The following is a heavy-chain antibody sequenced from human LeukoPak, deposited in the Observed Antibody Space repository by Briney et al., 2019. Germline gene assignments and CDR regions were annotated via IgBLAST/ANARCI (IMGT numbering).Heavy chain of an antibody. Sequence: SETLSLTCAVYGGSFSGYYWSWIRQPPGKGLEWIGEINHSGSTNYNPSLKSRVTISVDTSKNQFSLKLSSVTAADTAVYYCARLSSLANIAARGRTWLDPWGQGSLVTVSS. J-gene: IGHJ5*02. CDR1: GGSFSGYY. V-gene: IGHV4-34*01. CDR2: INHSGST. D-gene: IGHD6-6*01. CDR3: ARLSSLANIAARGRTWLDP.